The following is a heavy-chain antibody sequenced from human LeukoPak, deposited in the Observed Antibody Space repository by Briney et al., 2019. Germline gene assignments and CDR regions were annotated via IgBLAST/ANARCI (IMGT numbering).Heavy chain of an antibody. V-gene: IGHV1-2*02. CDR2: VNPNSGGT. Sequence: GASVKVSCKASGYTFTGYYMHWVRQAPGQGLEWMGWVNPNSGGTNYAQKFRGRVTMTRDTSISTAYMELSRLRSDDTAVYYCARDPAFSSAAGNFDYWGQGTLVTVSS. J-gene: IGHJ4*02. CDR1: GYTFTGYY. D-gene: IGHD6-13*01. CDR3: ARDPAFSSAAGNFDY.